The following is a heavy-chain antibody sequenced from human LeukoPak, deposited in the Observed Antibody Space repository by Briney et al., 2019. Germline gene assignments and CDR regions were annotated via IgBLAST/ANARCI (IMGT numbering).Heavy chain of an antibody. CDR1: GYTFTSYG. D-gene: IGHD6-19*01. Sequence: KPGASVKVSCKASGYTFTSYGISWVRQAPGQGLEWMGWISAYNGNANYAQKLQGRVTMTTDTSTSTAYMELRSLRSDDTAVYYCASPAPWAVADPSYGMDVWGQGTTVTVSS. CDR3: ASPAPWAVADPSYGMDV. CDR2: ISAYNGNA. V-gene: IGHV1-18*01. J-gene: IGHJ6*02.